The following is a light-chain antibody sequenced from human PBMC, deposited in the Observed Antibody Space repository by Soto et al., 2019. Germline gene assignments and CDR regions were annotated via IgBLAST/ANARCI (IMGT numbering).Light chain of an antibody. V-gene: IGKV3-20*01. Sequence: EIVLTQSPGTLSLSPGQRATLSCRASESISRDYLAWYQQRLGQAPRLLIYGASSGATGIPDRFSGSGSGAEFTLTISSLQSEDSAVYYCQQYSGWPRTFGQGTKVEI. CDR1: ESISRDY. CDR3: QQYSGWPRT. J-gene: IGKJ1*01. CDR2: GAS.